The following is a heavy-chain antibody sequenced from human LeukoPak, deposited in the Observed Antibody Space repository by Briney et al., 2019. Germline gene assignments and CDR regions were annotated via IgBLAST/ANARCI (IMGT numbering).Heavy chain of an antibody. Sequence: ASVKVSCKASGYTFTSYGISWVRQAPGQGLEWMGWISAYNGNTNYAQKLQGRVTMTTDTSTSTAYMELRSLRSDDTAVYYCATSLHRLTHDAFDIWGQGTMVTVSS. V-gene: IGHV1-18*01. CDR2: ISAYNGNT. J-gene: IGHJ3*02. D-gene: IGHD6-19*01. CDR1: GYTFTSYG. CDR3: ATSLHRLTHDAFDI.